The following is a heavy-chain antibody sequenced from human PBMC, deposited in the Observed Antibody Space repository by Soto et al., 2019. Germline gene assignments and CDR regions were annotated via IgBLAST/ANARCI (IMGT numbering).Heavy chain of an antibody. D-gene: IGHD2-21*02. CDR1: GFTFSSYA. Sequence: GGSLRLSCAASGFTFSSYAMSWVRQAPGKGLEWVSAISGSGGSTYYADSVKGRFTISRDNSKNTLYLQMNSLRAEDTAVYYCARGHCDGDCYLFDSGGQGTLVTVSS. J-gene: IGHJ4*02. CDR3: ARGHCDGDCYLFDS. CDR2: ISGSGGST. V-gene: IGHV3-23*01.